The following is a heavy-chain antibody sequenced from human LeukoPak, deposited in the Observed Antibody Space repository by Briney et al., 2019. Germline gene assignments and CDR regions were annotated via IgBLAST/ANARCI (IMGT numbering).Heavy chain of an antibody. Sequence: PGGSLRLSCAASGFTFSSYAMSWVRQAPGKGLEWVSAISGSGGSTYYADSVKGRFTISRDNSKNTLYLRMNSLRAEDTAVYYCAKAGYDILTGYYEYYFDYWGQGTLVTVSS. CDR1: GFTFSSYA. CDR2: ISGSGGST. J-gene: IGHJ4*02. CDR3: AKAGYDILTGYYEYYFDY. V-gene: IGHV3-23*01. D-gene: IGHD3-9*01.